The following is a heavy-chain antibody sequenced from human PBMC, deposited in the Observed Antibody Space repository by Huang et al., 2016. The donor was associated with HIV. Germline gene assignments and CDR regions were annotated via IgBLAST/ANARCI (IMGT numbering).Heavy chain of an antibody. CDR2: ISYDGRNK. V-gene: IGHV3-30*18. CDR3: AKGGSAAAVLDY. CDR1: GFTFSRYG. D-gene: IGHD6-13*01. J-gene: IGHJ4*02. Sequence: QVQLVESGGGVVQPGRSLRLSCAASGFTFSRYGMHWVRQAPGKGLEWVAVISYDGRNKFFADSVKGRFTISRDKSKNTLFLQMNSLRVEDTAVYYCAKGGSAAAVLDYWGQGTLVTASS.